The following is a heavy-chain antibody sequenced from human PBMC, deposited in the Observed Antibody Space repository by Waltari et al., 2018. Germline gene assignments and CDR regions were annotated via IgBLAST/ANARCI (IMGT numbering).Heavy chain of an antibody. CDR2: ISWNSGSI. Sequence: EVQLVESGGGLVQPGRSLRLSCAASGFTFDDYAMHWVRHAPGKGLEWVSGISWNSGSIGYADSVKGRFTISRDNAKNSLYLQMNSLRAEDMALYYCAKDGRSSSGWHAFDIWGQGTMVTVSS. CDR1: GFTFDDYA. D-gene: IGHD6-19*01. CDR3: AKDGRSSSGWHAFDI. V-gene: IGHV3-9*03. J-gene: IGHJ3*02.